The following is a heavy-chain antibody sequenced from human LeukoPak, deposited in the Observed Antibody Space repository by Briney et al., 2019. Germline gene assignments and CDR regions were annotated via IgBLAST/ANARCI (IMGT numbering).Heavy chain of an antibody. Sequence: GGSLRLSCLASGFTFSRYAMHWVRQAPGKGLEYVSAISSNGGSTYYADSVKGRFTISRDNSRNTLHLQMSSLRVEDTAVYYCVKDSSSGSYFDYWGQGTLVTVSS. CDR3: VKDSSSGSYFDY. D-gene: IGHD3-10*01. CDR2: ISSNGGST. J-gene: IGHJ4*02. CDR1: GFTFSRYA. V-gene: IGHV3-64D*06.